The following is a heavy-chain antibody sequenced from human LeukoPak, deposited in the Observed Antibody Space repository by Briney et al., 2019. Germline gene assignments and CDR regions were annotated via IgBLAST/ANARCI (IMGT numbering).Heavy chain of an antibody. Sequence: PGGSLRLSCAASGFTFSSYGMHWVRQAPGKGLEWVAVISYDGSNKYYADSVKGQFTISRDNSKNTLYLQLNSLRAEDTAVYYCAKDGGDYGNYWGQGTLVTVSS. V-gene: IGHV3-30*18. CDR2: ISYDGSNK. D-gene: IGHD4-17*01. J-gene: IGHJ4*02. CDR3: AKDGGDYGNY. CDR1: GFTFSSYG.